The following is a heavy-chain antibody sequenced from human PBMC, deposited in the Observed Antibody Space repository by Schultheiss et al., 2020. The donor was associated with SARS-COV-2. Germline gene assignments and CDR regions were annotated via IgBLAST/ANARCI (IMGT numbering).Heavy chain of an antibody. D-gene: IGHD2-8*02. V-gene: IGHV3-23*01. CDR3: AREGTEGGGYYGMDV. CDR1: GFTFSSYS. CDR2: ISGSGGST. Sequence: GGSLRLSCAASGFTFSSYSMNWVRQAPGKGLEWVSAISGSGGSTYYADSVKGRFTISRDNSKNTLYLQMNSLRAEDTAVYYCAREGTEGGGYYGMDVWGQGTTVTVSS. J-gene: IGHJ6*02.